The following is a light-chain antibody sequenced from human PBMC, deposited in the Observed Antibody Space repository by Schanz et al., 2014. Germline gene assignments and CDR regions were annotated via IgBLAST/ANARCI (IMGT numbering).Light chain of an antibody. J-gene: IGLJ2*01. CDR2: DVN. Sequence: QSALTQPRSVSGSPGQSITISCTGTSSDIGGRAYVSWYQQRPGKAPQLILYDVNSRPSGVSNRFSGSKSGNTASLTISGLQAEDEADYHCSSHTAITTAVVFGGGTKLTV. CDR1: SSDIGGRAY. V-gene: IGLV2-14*01. CDR3: SSHTAITTAVV.